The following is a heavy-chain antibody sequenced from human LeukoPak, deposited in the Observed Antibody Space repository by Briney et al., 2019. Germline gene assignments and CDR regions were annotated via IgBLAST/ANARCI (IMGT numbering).Heavy chain of an antibody. CDR2: IYSGGST. CDR1: GFTVSSNY. Sequence: GGSLRLSCAASGFTVSSNYMSWVRQAPGKGLEWVSVIYSGGSTYYADSVKGRFTISRDNSKNTLYLQMNSLRAEDTAVYYCAKRLWSTSGAYSPFDYWGQGTLVTVFS. V-gene: IGHV3-53*01. J-gene: IGHJ4*02. CDR3: AKRLWSTSGAYSPFDY. D-gene: IGHD3-10*01.